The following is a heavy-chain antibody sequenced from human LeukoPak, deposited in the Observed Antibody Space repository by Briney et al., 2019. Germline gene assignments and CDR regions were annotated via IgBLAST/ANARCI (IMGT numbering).Heavy chain of an antibody. Sequence: SVKVSCKASGGTFSSYAISWVRQAPGQGLEWMGGIIPIFGTANYAQKFQGRVTITTDESTSTAYMELSSLRSEDTAVYYCARAPRSIWGSISGFDYWGQGTLVTVSS. CDR1: GGTFSSYA. J-gene: IGHJ4*02. D-gene: IGHD6-6*01. CDR3: ARAPRSIWGSISGFDY. V-gene: IGHV1-69*05. CDR2: IIPIFGTA.